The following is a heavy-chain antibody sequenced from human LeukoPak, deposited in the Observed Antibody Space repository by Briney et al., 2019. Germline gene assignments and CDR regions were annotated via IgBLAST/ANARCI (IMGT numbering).Heavy chain of an antibody. D-gene: IGHD2-2*01. CDR2: INHSGST. Sequence: PSETLSLTCAVYGGSFSGYYWSWIRQPPGKGLEWIGEINHSGSTNYNPSLKSRVTISVDTPKNQFSLKLSSVTAADTAVYYCARGIIPAATFDPWGQGTLVTVSS. J-gene: IGHJ5*02. CDR3: ARGIIPAATFDP. V-gene: IGHV4-34*01. CDR1: GGSFSGYY.